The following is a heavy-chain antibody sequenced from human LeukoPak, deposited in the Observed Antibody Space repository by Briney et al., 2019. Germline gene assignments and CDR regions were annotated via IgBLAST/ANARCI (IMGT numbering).Heavy chain of an antibody. Sequence: WASVKVSCKASGYTFTGFYMHWVRQAPGQGLEWMGWINANSGDTNYAQKFQGRVTMTRDTSISTAYMELSRLRSDDTAVYYCARPNYYDSSGYYYPRDYFDYWGQGTLVTVSS. CDR2: INANSGDT. CDR3: ARPNYYDSSGYYYPRDYFDY. CDR1: GYTFTGFY. D-gene: IGHD3-22*01. J-gene: IGHJ4*02. V-gene: IGHV1-2*02.